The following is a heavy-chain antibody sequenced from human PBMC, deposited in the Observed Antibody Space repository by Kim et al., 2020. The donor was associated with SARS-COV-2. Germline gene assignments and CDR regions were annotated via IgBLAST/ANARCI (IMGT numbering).Heavy chain of an antibody. D-gene: IGHD3-10*01. V-gene: IGHV4-34*01. CDR2: INHSGST. CDR3: ARGVVVRGVYYYYYGMDV. CDR1: GGSFSGYY. J-gene: IGHJ6*02. Sequence: SETLSLTCAVYGGSFSGYYWSWIRQPPGKGLEWIGEINHSGSTNYNPSLKSRVTISVDTSKNQFSLKLSSVTAADTAVYYCARGVVVRGVYYYYYGMDVWGQGTTVTVSS.